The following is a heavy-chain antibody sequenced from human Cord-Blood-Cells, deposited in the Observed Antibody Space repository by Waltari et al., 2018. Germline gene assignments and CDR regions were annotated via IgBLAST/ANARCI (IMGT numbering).Heavy chain of an antibody. D-gene: IGHD3-22*01. J-gene: IGHJ4*02. Sequence: EVQLVESGGGLVQPGGSLKLSCAASGFTFRGSAMPWVRQASGKGLEWVGRIRSKANSYATAYAASVKGRFTISRDDSKNTAYLQMNSLKTEDTAVYYCTRPYDSSGYFIDYWGQGTLVTVSS. CDR3: TRPYDSSGYFIDY. CDR2: IRSKANSYAT. CDR1: GFTFRGSA. V-gene: IGHV3-73*02.